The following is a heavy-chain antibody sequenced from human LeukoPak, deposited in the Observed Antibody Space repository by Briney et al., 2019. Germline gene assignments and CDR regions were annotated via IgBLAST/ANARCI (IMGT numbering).Heavy chain of an antibody. V-gene: IGHV3-7*01. CDR3: AKVGAWELQRVFEY. CDR1: GFTFNDYW. D-gene: IGHD1-26*01. CDR2: INKDGSDK. J-gene: IGHJ4*02. Sequence: GSLRLSCAASGFTFNDYWMTWVRQVPGRGLEWVANINKDGSDKYYVDSVKGRFTISRDNAKKSLCLEMNSLTVEDTAMYYCAKVGAWELQRVFEYWGQGALVTVSS.